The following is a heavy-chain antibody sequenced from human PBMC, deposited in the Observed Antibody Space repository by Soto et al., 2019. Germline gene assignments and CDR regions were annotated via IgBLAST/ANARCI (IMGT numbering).Heavy chain of an antibody. CDR3: ARTGGMAAAALTLDI. CDR1: GFTFSSYA. J-gene: IGHJ3*02. Sequence: GGSLRLSCAASGFTFSSYAMSWVRQAPGKGLEWVSASSGSGGSTYYADTVEGGFTISSDNSKNTLYLQMNSLRAEDTAVYYCARTGGMAAAALTLDIWGQGTMVTVSS. V-gene: IGHV3-23*01. CDR2: SSGSGGST. D-gene: IGHD2-2*01.